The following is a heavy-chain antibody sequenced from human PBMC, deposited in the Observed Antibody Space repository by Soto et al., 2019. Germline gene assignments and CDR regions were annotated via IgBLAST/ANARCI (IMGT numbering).Heavy chain of an antibody. CDR1: GFTFSSYS. D-gene: IGHD6-13*01. J-gene: IGHJ4*02. CDR3: ARVALHSSSWTAILFDY. Sequence: EVQLVESGGGLVQPGGSLRLSCAASGFTFSSYSMNWVRQAPGKGLAWVSYISSSSSTIYYADSVKGRFTISSDNAKNSLYLQMNSLRADDTAVYYCARVALHSSSWTAILFDYWGQGTLVTVSS. V-gene: IGHV3-48*01. CDR2: ISSSSSTI.